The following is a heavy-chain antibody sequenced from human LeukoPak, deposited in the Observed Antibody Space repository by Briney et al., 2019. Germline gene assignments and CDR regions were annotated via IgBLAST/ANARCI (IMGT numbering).Heavy chain of an antibody. V-gene: IGHV4-39*01. CDR1: GGSISSSSYY. CDR2: IYYSGST. Sequence: SETLSLTCTVSGGSISSSSYYWGWIRQPPGKGLEGIGSIYYSGSTYYNPSLKRRVTISVDTSKNQFSLKLSSVTAADTAVYYCASYNGDYLDWFDPWGQGTLVTVSS. CDR3: ASYNGDYLDWFDP. J-gene: IGHJ5*02. D-gene: IGHD4-17*01.